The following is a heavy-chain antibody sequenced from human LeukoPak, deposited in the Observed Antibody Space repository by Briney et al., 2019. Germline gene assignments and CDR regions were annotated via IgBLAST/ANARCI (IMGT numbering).Heavy chain of an antibody. CDR2: IYYSGST. J-gene: IGHJ4*02. CDR3: AKQKGYGGNGILFDY. Sequence: PSETLSLTCTVSGGSISSSSYYWGWIRQPPGKGLEWIGSIYYSGSTYYNPYLKSQVTISVDPSQNQFSLKLSYVTAHDTALYYSAKQKGYGGNGILFDYWGQGTLVTVSS. V-gene: IGHV4-39*01. D-gene: IGHD4-23*01. CDR1: GGSISSSSYY.